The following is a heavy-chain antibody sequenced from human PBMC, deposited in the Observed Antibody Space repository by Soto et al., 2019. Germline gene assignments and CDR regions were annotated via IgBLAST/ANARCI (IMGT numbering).Heavy chain of an antibody. Sequence: QVQLQESGPGLVKPSGTLSLTCAVSGGSISSSNWWSWVRQPPGKGLEWIGEIYYSGSTTNYNPSLKSRVTISVDGYKNEFSLNLSSVTAADTAVYYCARGIVGATRAWGQGTLVTVSS. J-gene: IGHJ5*02. CDR2: IYYSGSTT. V-gene: IGHV4-4*02. CDR1: GGSISSSNW. CDR3: ARGIVGATRA. D-gene: IGHD1-26*01.